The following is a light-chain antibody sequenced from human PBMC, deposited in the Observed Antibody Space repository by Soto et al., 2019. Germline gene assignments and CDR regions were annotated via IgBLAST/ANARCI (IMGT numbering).Light chain of an antibody. CDR3: QQLNSYPLT. V-gene: IGKV1-9*01. CDR1: QGISSY. Sequence: DIQLTQSPSFLSASVGDRVTITCRASQGISSYLAWYQQKPGKAPKLLIYGASTLQSGVPSRFSGRGSGTEFTLTISSLQPEDFATYYCQQLNSYPLTFGQGTRLEIE. J-gene: IGKJ5*01. CDR2: GAS.